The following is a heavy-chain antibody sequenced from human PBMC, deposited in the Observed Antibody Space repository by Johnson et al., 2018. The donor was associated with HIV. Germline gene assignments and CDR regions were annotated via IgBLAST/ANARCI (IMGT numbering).Heavy chain of an antibody. CDR2: ISFDGNNK. CDR3: ARDRFHPHAFDI. CDR1: GFTFNNYP. D-gene: IGHD3-10*01. J-gene: IGHJ3*02. V-gene: IGHV3-30*04. Sequence: QVQLVESGGGVVQPGRSLRVSCAGTGFTFNNYPMHWVRQAPGKGLEWVAGISFDGNNKYYADSVKGRFTISRDNSKNTLYLQMNRLRTDDTTVYYCARDRFHPHAFDIWGQGTMVTVSS.